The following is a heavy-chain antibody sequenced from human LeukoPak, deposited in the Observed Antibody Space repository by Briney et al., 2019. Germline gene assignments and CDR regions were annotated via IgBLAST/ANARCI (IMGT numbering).Heavy chain of an antibody. CDR3: ARDFKYSSSWYRSPRDYFDY. CDR2: IKQDGSEK. J-gene: IGHJ4*02. D-gene: IGHD6-13*01. CDR1: GFTFSSYW. Sequence: PGGSLRLSCAASGFTFSSYWMSWVRQAPGKGLEGVANIKQDGSEKYYVDSVKGRFTISRDNAKNSLYLQMNSLRAEDTAVYYCARDFKYSSSWYRSPRDYFDYWGQGTLVTVSS. V-gene: IGHV3-7*01.